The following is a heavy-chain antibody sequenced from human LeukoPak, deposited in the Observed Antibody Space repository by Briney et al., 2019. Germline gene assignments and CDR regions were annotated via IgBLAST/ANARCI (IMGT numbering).Heavy chain of an antibody. J-gene: IGHJ3*02. V-gene: IGHV1-18*01. CDR3: ARDLSGYYYGGAFDI. D-gene: IGHD3-22*01. Sequence: ASVKVSCTASGGTFNTYAINWVRQAPGQGLEWMGWISAYNGNTNYAQKLQGRVTMTTDTSTSTAYMELRSLRSDDTAVYYCARDLSGYYYGGAFDIWGQGTMVTVSS. CDR1: GGTFNTYA. CDR2: ISAYNGNT.